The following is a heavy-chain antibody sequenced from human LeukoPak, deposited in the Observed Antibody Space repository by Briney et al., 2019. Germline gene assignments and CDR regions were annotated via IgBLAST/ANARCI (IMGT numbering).Heavy chain of an antibody. Sequence: QPGGSLRLSCAASGFTFSSYWMHWVRQAPGKGLVWVSRINSDGSSTSYADSVKDRFTISRDNAKNTLYLQMNSLRAEDTAVYYCARVTSSGFYDAFDIWGQGTMITVSS. CDR2: INSDGSST. J-gene: IGHJ3*02. CDR3: ARVTSSGFYDAFDI. V-gene: IGHV3-74*01. D-gene: IGHD6-19*01. CDR1: GFTFSSYW.